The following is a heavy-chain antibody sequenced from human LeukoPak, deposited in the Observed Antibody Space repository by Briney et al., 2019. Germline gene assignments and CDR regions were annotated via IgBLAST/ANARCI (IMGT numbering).Heavy chain of an antibody. V-gene: IGHV3-7*01. D-gene: IGHD5-18*01. CDR1: GFTFSSYW. Sequence: PGGSLRLSCAASGFTFSSYWMSWVRQAPWKGLEWVANIKQDGSEKYYVDSVKGRFTISRDNAKNSLYLQMNSLRAEDTAVYYCARVIRGGYSYGWDYFDYWGQGTLVTVSS. J-gene: IGHJ4*02. CDR3: ARVIRGGYSYGWDYFDY. CDR2: IKQDGSEK.